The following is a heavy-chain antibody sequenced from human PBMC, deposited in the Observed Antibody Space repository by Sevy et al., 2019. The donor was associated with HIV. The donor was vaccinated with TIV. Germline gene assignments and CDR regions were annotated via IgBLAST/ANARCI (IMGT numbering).Heavy chain of an antibody. V-gene: IGHV3-7*01. CDR2: IKGDGSDK. D-gene: IGHD3-16*01. Sequence: GGSLRLSCAASGFTFSVYWMNWVRQAPGKGLEWVTNIKGDGSDKHYVDSVGGKFTISGDNGKNLLYLQMNSLRVEDTAVYYCAHETIGRFDSWGQGTLVTVSS. CDR3: AHETIGRFDS. J-gene: IGHJ4*02. CDR1: GFTFSVYW.